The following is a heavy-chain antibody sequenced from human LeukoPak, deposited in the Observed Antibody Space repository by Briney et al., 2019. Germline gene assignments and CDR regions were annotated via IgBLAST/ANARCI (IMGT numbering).Heavy chain of an antibody. Sequence: GGSLRLSCSASGFSFSDYSMHWVRQAPGKGLQYVSAVSPNGGSAYYADSVKGRFTISRDNSKNALYLQMSSLRDEDTAGYYCVKDLHSGGDYWGQGTLVTVSS. CDR2: VSPNGGSA. CDR1: GFSFSDYS. V-gene: IGHV3-64D*09. D-gene: IGHD1-26*01. CDR3: VKDLHSGGDY. J-gene: IGHJ4*02.